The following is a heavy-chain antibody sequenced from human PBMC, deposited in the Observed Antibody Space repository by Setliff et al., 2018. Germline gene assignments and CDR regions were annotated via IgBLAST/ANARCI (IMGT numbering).Heavy chain of an antibody. D-gene: IGHD1-26*01. Sequence: SETLSLTCTVSGGSISNYYWSWIRQPAGEGLEWIGRVYTSGSTNYNPSLKSRVTMSVDTSKNQFSLKLSSVTAADTAVYYCARKGISALSGAFDMWGQGTMVTVSS. J-gene: IGHJ3*02. CDR1: GGSISNYY. V-gene: IGHV4-4*07. CDR2: VYTSGST. CDR3: ARKGISALSGAFDM.